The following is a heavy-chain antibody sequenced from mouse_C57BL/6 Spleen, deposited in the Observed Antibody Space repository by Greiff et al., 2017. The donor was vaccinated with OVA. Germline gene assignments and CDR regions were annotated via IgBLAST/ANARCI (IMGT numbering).Heavy chain of an antibody. CDR1: GYTFTSYW. J-gene: IGHJ3*01. V-gene: IGHV1-50*01. Sequence: VQLQQPGAELVKPGASVKLSCKASGYTFTSYWMQWVKQRPGQGLEWIGEIDPSDSYTNYNQKFKGKATLTVDTSSSTAYMQLSSLTSEDSAVYYCARREDDYDEDAYWGQGTLVTVSA. CDR3: ARREDDYDEDAY. D-gene: IGHD2-4*01. CDR2: IDPSDSYT.